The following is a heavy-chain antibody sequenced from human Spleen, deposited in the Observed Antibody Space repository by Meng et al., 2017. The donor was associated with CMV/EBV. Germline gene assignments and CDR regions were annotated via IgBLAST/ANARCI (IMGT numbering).Heavy chain of an antibody. CDR3: AGDYYYKSDAFDI. V-gene: IGHV4-4*02. J-gene: IGHJ3*02. CDR1: GASVSSSSW. D-gene: IGHD3-22*01. Sequence: SETLSLTCAVSGASVSSSSWWTWVRQPPGKGLEWIGEIYHSGSTNYSPSLRRRVTISLDKSKNHFSLKLTSVTAADTAVYYCAGDYYYKSDAFDIWGQGTMVTVSS. CDR2: IYHSGST.